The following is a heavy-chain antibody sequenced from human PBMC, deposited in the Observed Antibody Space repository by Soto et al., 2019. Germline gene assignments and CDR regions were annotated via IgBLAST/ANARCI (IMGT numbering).Heavy chain of an antibody. CDR1: GFAFSSDA. CDR2: ISGSGGST. V-gene: IGHV3-23*01. CDR3: ANGAAVGCFEY. J-gene: IGHJ4*02. Sequence: RLSCAASGFAFSSDAMSWVLQPPGKGLEWVSGISGSGGSTYYADSVKGRFTISRDNSKNTLSLQMNSLRAEDTAVYYCANGAAVGCFEYSGQATPFTVCS. D-gene: IGHD6-13*01.